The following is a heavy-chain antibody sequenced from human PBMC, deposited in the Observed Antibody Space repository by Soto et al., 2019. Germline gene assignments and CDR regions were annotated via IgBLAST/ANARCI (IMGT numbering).Heavy chain of an antibody. CDR1: GFTFSSYG. Sequence: QVQLVESGGGVVQPGRSLRLSCAASGFTFSSYGMHWVRQAPGKGLEWVAVIWYDGSNKYYADSVKGRFTISRDNSKNTLYLQMNSLRAEDTAVYYCARGRDYSVYDIAGYWGQGTLVTVSS. V-gene: IGHV3-33*01. CDR2: IWYDGSNK. CDR3: ARGRDYSVYDIAGY. D-gene: IGHD5-12*01. J-gene: IGHJ4*02.